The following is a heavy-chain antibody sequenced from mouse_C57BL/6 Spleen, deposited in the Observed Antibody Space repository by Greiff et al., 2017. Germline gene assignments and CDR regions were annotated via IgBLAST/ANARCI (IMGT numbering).Heavy chain of an antibody. CDR3: ASGRDYAMDY. J-gene: IGHJ4*01. V-gene: IGHV1-42*01. Sequence: EVKLMESGPELVKPGASVKISCKASGYSFTGYYMNWVKQSPEKSLEWIGEINPSTGGTTYNQKFKDKATLTVDKSSSTAYMQLKSLTSEDSAVYYCASGRDYAMDYWGQGTSVTVSS. CDR2: INPSTGGT. CDR1: GYSFTGYY.